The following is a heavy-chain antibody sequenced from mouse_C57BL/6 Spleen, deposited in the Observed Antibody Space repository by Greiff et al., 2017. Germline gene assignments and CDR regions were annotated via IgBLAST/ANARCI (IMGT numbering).Heavy chain of an antibody. Sequence: QVQLKQSGAELARPGASVKLSCKASGYTFTSYGISWVKQRTGQGLEWIGEIYPRSGNTYYNEKFKGKATLTADKSSSTAYMGLRSLTSEDSAVYFCAREEGGYYAYFDYWGQGTTLTVSS. CDR3: AREEGGYYAYFDY. CDR1: GYTFTSYG. D-gene: IGHD2-3*01. V-gene: IGHV1-81*01. CDR2: IYPRSGNT. J-gene: IGHJ2*01.